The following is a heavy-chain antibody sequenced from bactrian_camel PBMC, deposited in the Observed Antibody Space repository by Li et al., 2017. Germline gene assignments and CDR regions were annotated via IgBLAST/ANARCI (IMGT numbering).Heavy chain of an antibody. CDR1: GISSYRFSSYC. V-gene: IGHV3S53*01. CDR2: LDNYGST. Sequence: QVQLVESGGGSVQAGGSLRLSCAVAGISSYRFSSYCMGWFRQAPGKEREGVASLDNYGSTYYADSVKGRFTISQGIVKTSVSLQMNNLKPEDTAMYYCTAGGAFDAWALEVGNVWGQGTQVTVS. CDR3: TAGGAFDAWALEVGNV. J-gene: IGHJ4*01. D-gene: IGHD1*01.